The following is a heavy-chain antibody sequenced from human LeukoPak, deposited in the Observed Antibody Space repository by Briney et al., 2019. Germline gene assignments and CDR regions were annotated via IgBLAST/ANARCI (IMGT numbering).Heavy chain of an antibody. Sequence: QSGGSLRLSCAASGFSFSSYGMSWVRQAPGKGLEWVSGISGSGTNTYYADSVKGRFTISRDYSKNTLYLQMNSLRAEDTAVYYCARAGATTDYWGQGTLVTVSS. J-gene: IGHJ4*02. CDR2: ISGSGTNT. V-gene: IGHV3-23*01. D-gene: IGHD1-26*01. CDR1: GFSFSSYG. CDR3: ARAGATTDY.